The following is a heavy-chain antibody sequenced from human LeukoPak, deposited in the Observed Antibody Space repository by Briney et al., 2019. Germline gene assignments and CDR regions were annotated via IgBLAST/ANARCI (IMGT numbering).Heavy chain of an antibody. V-gene: IGHV1-18*01. Sequence: ASVTVSCKASGYSFTRYGIPWVRQAPGQGLEWVGWISIYNGNTIYAQKFRGRVTMTTDTSTSTAYMELTSLRSDDTAVYYCARGGDGVLLWFGELDYWGQGTLVTVSS. CDR2: ISIYNGNT. CDR1: GYSFTRYG. D-gene: IGHD3-10*01. J-gene: IGHJ4*02. CDR3: ARGGDGVLLWFGELDY.